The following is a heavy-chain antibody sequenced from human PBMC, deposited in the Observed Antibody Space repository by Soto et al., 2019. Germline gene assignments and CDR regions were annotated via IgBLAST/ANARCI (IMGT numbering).Heavy chain of an antibody. V-gene: IGHV4-59*12. Sequence: PSETLSLTCTVSGGPMSEYFWSWIRQSPGKGLEWIGYVYYLWSNDYNPSLQSRVVIAVETSKRQFSRKLSSVTVADTAVYYCARDGYDGAGSPYPAYWGPGIQVTVSS. CDR3: ARDGYDGAGSPYPAY. CDR2: VYYLWSN. D-gene: IGHD3-10*01. J-gene: IGHJ4*02. CDR1: GGPMSEYF.